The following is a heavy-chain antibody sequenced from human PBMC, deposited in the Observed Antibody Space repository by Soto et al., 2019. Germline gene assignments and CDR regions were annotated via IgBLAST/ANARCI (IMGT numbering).Heavy chain of an antibody. J-gene: IGHJ3*02. V-gene: IGHV3-48*02. CDR3: VRDRQYAFDI. CDR1: GFTFSSYT. Sequence: EVHLEESGGGLVQPGGSLRLSCAASGFTFSSYTMNWVRQAPGKGLEWLAYIRLGGGGAYNTGSVRGRFTISRDNAKNSLYLKMSGLTDEDTAVYFCVRDRQYAFDIWGQGAMVTVSS. CDR2: IRLGGGGA.